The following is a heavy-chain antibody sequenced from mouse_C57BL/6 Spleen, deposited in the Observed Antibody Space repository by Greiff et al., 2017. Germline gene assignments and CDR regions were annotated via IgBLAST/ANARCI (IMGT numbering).Heavy chain of an antibody. CDR1: GYTFTTYP. CDR2: FHPYNDDT. CDR3: ARRTYGSSYDWYFDV. D-gene: IGHD1-1*01. Sequence: QVQLQQSGAELVKPGASVKMSCKASGYTFTTYPIEWMKQNPGKSLEWIGNFHPYNDDTKYNEKVKGKATLTVEKSSSTVYVELSRLTADDSAVYYCARRTYGSSYDWYFDVWGTGTTVTVSS. J-gene: IGHJ1*03. V-gene: IGHV1-47*01.